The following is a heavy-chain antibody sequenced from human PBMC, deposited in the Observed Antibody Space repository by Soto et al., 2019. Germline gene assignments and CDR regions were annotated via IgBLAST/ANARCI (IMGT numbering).Heavy chain of an antibody. CDR2: IYYSGST. J-gene: IGHJ4*02. V-gene: IGHV4-59*01. CDR3: ARAGYYDSSGYYFYYFDY. CDR1: GGSISSYY. D-gene: IGHD3-22*01. Sequence: ASETLSLTCTVSGGSISSYYWSWIRQPPGKGLEWIGYIYYSGSTNYNPSLKSRVTISVDTSKNQFSLKLSSVTAADTAVYYCARAGYYDSSGYYFYYFDYWGQGTLVTVSS.